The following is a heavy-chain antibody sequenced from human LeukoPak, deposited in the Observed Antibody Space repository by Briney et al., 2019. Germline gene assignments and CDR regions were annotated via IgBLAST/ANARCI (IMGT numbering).Heavy chain of an antibody. Sequence: ASVKVSCKASGYTFTGYYMHWVRQAPGQGLEWMGWISAYNGNTNYAQKLQGRVTMTTDTSTSTAYMELGSLRSDDTAVYYCARGSSSGWHIDYWGQGTLVTVSS. D-gene: IGHD6-19*01. J-gene: IGHJ4*02. CDR2: ISAYNGNT. CDR1: GYTFTGYY. CDR3: ARGSSSGWHIDY. V-gene: IGHV1-18*04.